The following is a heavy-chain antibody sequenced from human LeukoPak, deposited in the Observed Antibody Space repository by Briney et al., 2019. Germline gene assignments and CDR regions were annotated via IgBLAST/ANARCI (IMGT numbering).Heavy chain of an antibody. CDR2: INTLSNDI. CDR1: GFTFSSYT. V-gene: IGHV3-21*01. CDR3: ARDSLRTTIWFGELLTNLSY. J-gene: IGHJ4*02. Sequence: TGGSLRLSCAASGFTFSSYTMNWVRQPPGKGLEWISSINTLSNDIHYRDSVKGRFTVSRDNARNSLFLQMNSLRADDTAIYYCARDSLRTTIWFGELLTNLSYWGQGTLVTVSS. D-gene: IGHD3-10*01.